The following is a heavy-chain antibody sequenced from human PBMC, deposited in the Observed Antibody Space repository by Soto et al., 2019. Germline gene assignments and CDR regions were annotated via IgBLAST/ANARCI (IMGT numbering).Heavy chain of an antibody. V-gene: IGHV1-69*06. CDR3: ERGVEVGATLFRQDYYYYGMDV. Sequence: QVQLVQSGAEVKKPGSSVKVSCKASGGTFSTYAISWVRQAPGQGLEWMGGLIPLFGSPNYAQKFQGRVTITADKSTSTVYMELSSLQAGDSAVYYCERGVEVGATLFRQDYYYYGMDVWGQGTTVTVSS. D-gene: IGHD1-26*01. CDR1: GGTFSTYA. J-gene: IGHJ6*02. CDR2: LIPLFGSP.